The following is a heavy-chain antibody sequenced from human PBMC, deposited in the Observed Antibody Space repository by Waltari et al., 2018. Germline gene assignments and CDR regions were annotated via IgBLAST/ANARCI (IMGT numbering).Heavy chain of an antibody. CDR1: GFPFSNAW. V-gene: IGHV3-15*01. CDR2: IKTKIDGGTT. CDR3: TSLYGDYPWVS. Sequence: EVQLVESGGGLVKPGGSLRLSCAASGFPFSNAWLSWVRQAPGKGLEWVGRIKTKIDGGTTDYAAPVKGRFTISRDDSKNTLYLQMNSLKTEDTAVYYCTSLYGDYPWVSWDQGTLVTVSS. J-gene: IGHJ5*02. D-gene: IGHD4-17*01.